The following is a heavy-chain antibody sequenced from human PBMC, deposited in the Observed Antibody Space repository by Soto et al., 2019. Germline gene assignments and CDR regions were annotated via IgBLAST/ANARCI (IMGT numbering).Heavy chain of an antibody. J-gene: IGHJ4*02. CDR1: GFTFSSYA. D-gene: IGHD5-12*01. CDR3: AKDPSGLAEGY. V-gene: IGHV3-23*01. CDR2: ISGIGGST. Sequence: RLSCAASGFTFSSYAMSWVRQAPGKGLEWVSAISGIGGSTYYADSVKGRFTISRDNSKNTLYLQMSSLRAEDTAVYYCAKDPSGLAEGYWGQGTLVTVSS.